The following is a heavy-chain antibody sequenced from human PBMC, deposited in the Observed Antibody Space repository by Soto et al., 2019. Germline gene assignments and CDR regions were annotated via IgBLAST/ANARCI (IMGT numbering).Heavy chain of an antibody. D-gene: IGHD6-19*01. CDR1: GFTFSRVS. CDR2: ISSRSSLI. CDR3: ARERGEYDSGWYIDR. Sequence: PGGSLRLSCEASGFTFSRVSMNWVRQVPGKGLEWVAYISSRSSLILYADSVRGRFVISRDNALNTLYLQMNSPRDEDTAMYYCARERGEYDSGWYIDRWGQGTPVTVSS. V-gene: IGHV3-21*06. J-gene: IGHJ5*02.